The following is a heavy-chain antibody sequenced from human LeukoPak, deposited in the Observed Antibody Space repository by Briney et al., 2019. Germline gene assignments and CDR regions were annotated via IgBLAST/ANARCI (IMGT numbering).Heavy chain of an antibody. CDR3: ARESLGYCSGGSCYYPAY. D-gene: IGHD2-15*01. J-gene: IGHJ4*02. Sequence: ASVKVSCKASGYTFTGHYIHWVRQAPGQGLEWMGWINPNNGGTNYAPKFQGRVTMTRDTSISTAYMELSRLRSDDTAVYYCARESLGYCSGGSCYYPAYWGQGTLVTVSS. V-gene: IGHV1-2*02. CDR1: GYTFTGHY. CDR2: INPNNGGT.